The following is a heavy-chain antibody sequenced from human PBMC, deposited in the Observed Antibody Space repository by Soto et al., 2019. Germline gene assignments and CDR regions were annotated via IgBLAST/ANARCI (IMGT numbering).Heavy chain of an antibody. CDR1: GFTFSSYG. D-gene: IGHD3-10*01. Sequence: QVQLVESGGGVVQPGRSLRLSCAASGFTFSSYGMHWVRQAPGKGLEWVAVIWYDGSNKYYADSVKGRFTISRDNSKNTLYLQMNSLRAEDTAVYYCAKQSGDYYGMAVWGQGSTVTVSS. V-gene: IGHV3-33*06. CDR2: IWYDGSNK. CDR3: AKQSGDYYGMAV. J-gene: IGHJ6*02.